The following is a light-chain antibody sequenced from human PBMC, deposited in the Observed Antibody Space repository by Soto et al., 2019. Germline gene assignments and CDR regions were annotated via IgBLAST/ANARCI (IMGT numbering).Light chain of an antibody. Sequence: DIQMTQSTSSLSASVGDRVITTCLASQRISSYLNWYQQKPGQAPKLLIYVASSLQSGVPSRFSGSGSGTEFTLTISSLQPDDFATYYCQHYNSYSEAFGQRSNVDVK. V-gene: IGKV1-5*01. J-gene: IGKJ1*01. CDR3: QHYNSYSEA. CDR1: QRISSY. CDR2: VAS.